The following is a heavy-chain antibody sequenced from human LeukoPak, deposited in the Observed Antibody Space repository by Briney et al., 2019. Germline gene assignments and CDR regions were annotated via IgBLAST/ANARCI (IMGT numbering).Heavy chain of an antibody. V-gene: IGHV4-39*01. CDR1: GGSISSSSYY. J-gene: IGHJ5*02. CDR3: ARHESPDYGEVWFDP. CDR2: IYYSGST. D-gene: IGHD4-17*01. Sequence: SETLSLTCTVSGGSISSSSYYWGWIRQPPGKGLEWIGSIYYSGSTYYNPSLKSRVTISVDTSKNQFSLKLSSVTAADTAVYYCARHESPDYGEVWFDPWGQGTLVTVS.